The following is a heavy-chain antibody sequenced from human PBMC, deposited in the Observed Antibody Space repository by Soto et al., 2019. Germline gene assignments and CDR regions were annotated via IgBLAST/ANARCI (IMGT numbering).Heavy chain of an antibody. CDR2: IYSSGST. CDR1: GGSISGYY. D-gene: IGHD3-10*01. CDR3: ARGLTYYYGSGSYYAYYFDY. Sequence: PSETLSLTCTVSGGSISGYYWSWIRQPPGKGLEWIGYIYSSGSTNYNPSLQSRVTISVDTSKNQFSLKLSSVTAADTAVYYCARGLTYYYGSGSYYAYYFDYWGQGTLVTVSS. V-gene: IGHV4-59*12. J-gene: IGHJ4*02.